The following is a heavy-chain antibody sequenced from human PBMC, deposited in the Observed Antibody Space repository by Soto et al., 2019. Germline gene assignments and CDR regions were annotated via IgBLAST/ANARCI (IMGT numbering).Heavy chain of an antibody. CDR3: ARPGGYSGYVGMVYFDY. J-gene: IGHJ4*02. V-gene: IGHV5-51*01. CDR2: IYPGDSDT. D-gene: IGHD5-12*01. Sequence: GESLKISCNGSGYSFTSYWIGWVRQMPGKGLEWMGTIYPGDSDTRYSPSFQGQVTISADKSISTAYLQWSSLKASDTAMYYCARPGGYSGYVGMVYFDYWGQGTLVTVS. CDR1: GYSFTSYW.